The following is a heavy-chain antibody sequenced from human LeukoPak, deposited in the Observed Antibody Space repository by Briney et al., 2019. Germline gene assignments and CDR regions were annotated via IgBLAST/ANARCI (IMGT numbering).Heavy chain of an antibody. Sequence: GGSLRLSCAASGFTSISYSMNGVRQPPGKGLEGVASLHAEGNKKYFVNSVTGRFPVSRDNAKNSLYLQMNSLRVEDTAVYYCARGGYSFDYLGQGTLVTVSS. J-gene: IGHJ4*02. V-gene: IGHV3-7*01. CDR3: ARGGYSFDY. CDR1: GFTSISYS. D-gene: IGHD5-12*01. CDR2: LHAEGNKK.